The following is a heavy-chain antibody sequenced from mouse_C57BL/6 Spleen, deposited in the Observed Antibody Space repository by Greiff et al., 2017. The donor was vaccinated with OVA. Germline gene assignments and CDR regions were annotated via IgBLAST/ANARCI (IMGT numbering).Heavy chain of an antibody. CDR1: GFTFTDYY. CDR3: ARYGGNWYFDV. CDR2: IRNKANGYTT. J-gene: IGHJ1*03. Sequence: EVKLMESGGGLVQPGGSLNLSCAASGFTFTDYYMSWVRQPPGKALEWLGFIRNKANGYTTEYSASVKGRFTISRDNSQSILYLQMNALRAEDSATYYCARYGGNWYFDVWGTGTTVTVSS. D-gene: IGHD1-1*02. V-gene: IGHV7-3*01.